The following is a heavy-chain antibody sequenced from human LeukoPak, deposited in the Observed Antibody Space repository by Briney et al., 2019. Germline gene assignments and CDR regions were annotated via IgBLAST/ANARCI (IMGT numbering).Heavy chain of an antibody. D-gene: IGHD3-22*01. CDR2: IYYSGST. Sequence: PSETLSLTCTVSGGSISSGDYDWSWIRQPPGKGLEGIGYIYYSGSTYYNPSLKSPVTISVDTSKNQFSLKLSSVTAADTAVYYCARWSTGYHAFDYWGPGTLVTVSS. CDR1: GGSISSGDYD. CDR3: ARWSTGYHAFDY. V-gene: IGHV4-30-4*01. J-gene: IGHJ4*02.